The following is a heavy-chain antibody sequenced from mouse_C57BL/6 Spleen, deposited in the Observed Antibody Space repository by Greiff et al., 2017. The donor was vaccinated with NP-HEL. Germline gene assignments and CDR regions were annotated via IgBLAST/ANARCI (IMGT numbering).Heavy chain of an antibody. D-gene: IGHD1-1*01. V-gene: IGHV5-16*01. CDR2: INYDGSST. J-gene: IGHJ3*01. CDR3: ARGGGYYGSSPFAY. CDR1: GFTFSDYY. Sequence: EVKLVESEGGLVQPGSSMKLSCTASGFTFSDYYMAWVRQVPEKGLEWVANINYDGSSTYYLDSLKSRFIISRDNAKNILYLQMSSLKSEDTATYYCARGGGYYGSSPFAYWGQGTLVTVSA.